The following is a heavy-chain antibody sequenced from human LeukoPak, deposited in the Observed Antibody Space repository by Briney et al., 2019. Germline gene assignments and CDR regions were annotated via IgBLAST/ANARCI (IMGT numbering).Heavy chain of an antibody. CDR3: AKNGIVATPSYFDY. D-gene: IGHD1-26*01. CDR2: ISDIT. J-gene: IGHJ4*02. CDR1: GFTFSSYS. V-gene: IGHV3-23*01. Sequence: GGSLRLSCAASGFTFSSYSMNWVRQAPGKGLEWVSGISDITYYADSVKGRFTISRDTSKNTLYLQMNSLRAEDTAVYYCAKNGIVATPSYFDYWGQGTLVTVSS.